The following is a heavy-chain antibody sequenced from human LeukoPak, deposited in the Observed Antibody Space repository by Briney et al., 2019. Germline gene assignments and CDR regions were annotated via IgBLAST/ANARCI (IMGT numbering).Heavy chain of an antibody. V-gene: IGHV1-8*03. CDR2: MNPNSGNT. CDR3: ARGHLLWSY. CDR1: GYTFTSYD. Sequence: ASVKVSCKASGYTFTSYDINWVRQATGQGLEWMGWMNPNSGNTDYAQKFQDRVTITRNTSISTAYMGLSSLRSEDTAVYYCARGHLLWSYWGQGTLVTVSS. D-gene: IGHD3-10*01. J-gene: IGHJ4*02.